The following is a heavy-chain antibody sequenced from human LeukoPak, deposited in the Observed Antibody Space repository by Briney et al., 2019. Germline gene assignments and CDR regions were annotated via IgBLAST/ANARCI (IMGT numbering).Heavy chain of an antibody. Sequence: SETLSLTCAVYGGSFSGYYWSWIRQPPGKGLEWIGEINHSGSTNYNPSLKSRVTISVDTSKNQFSLKLSSVTAADTAVYYCASQLTPFPVDYWGQGTLVTVSS. CDR3: ASQLTPFPVDY. CDR1: GGSFSGYY. D-gene: IGHD2-2*01. J-gene: IGHJ4*02. V-gene: IGHV4-34*01. CDR2: INHSGST.